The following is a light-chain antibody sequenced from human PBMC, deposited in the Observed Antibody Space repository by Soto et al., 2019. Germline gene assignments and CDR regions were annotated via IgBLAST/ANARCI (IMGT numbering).Light chain of an antibody. CDR3: QQYGTLPWT. Sequence: EIVLTQSPGTLSLSPGERATLSCRASQSVTSSSVAWYRQKPGQATSLLIYDTSTRATGIPDRFSGSGSGTNFTVSISRLEAEDYAVYFCQQYGTLPWTFGQGNKVEI. CDR2: DTS. CDR1: QSVTSSS. V-gene: IGKV3-20*01. J-gene: IGKJ1*01.